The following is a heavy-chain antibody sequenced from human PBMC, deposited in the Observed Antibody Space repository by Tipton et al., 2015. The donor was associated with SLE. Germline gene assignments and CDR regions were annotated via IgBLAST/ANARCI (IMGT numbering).Heavy chain of an antibody. D-gene: IGHD1/OR15-1a*01. CDR1: GFSFSDYG. J-gene: IGHJ6*02. V-gene: IGHV3-30*02. Sequence: GSLRLSCAASGFSFSDYGMHWVRQAPGKGLEWVALIRYDGINKYYADSVKGRFTISRDNSKNTLYLQMNNLRAEDTAVYYCAKRPGWNNNYAYYYGMDVWGQGTTVTVSS. CDR2: IRYDGINK. CDR3: AKRPGWNNNYAYYYGMDV.